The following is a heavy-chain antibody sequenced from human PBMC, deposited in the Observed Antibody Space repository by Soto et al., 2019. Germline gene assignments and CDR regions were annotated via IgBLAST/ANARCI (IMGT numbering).Heavy chain of an antibody. CDR3: AGRPRVATIIMSAFEI. CDR1: GGSVRSGSYY. Sequence: SETLSHTCPVSGGSVRSGSYYWSWIGQPPGKGLEWIGYIYYSGSTNYNPSLKSRVTISVDTSKNQFSLKLSSVTAADTAVYYCAGRPRVATIIMSAFEIWGQGTMVTVSS. CDR2: IYYSGST. D-gene: IGHD5-12*01. J-gene: IGHJ3*02. V-gene: IGHV4-61*01.